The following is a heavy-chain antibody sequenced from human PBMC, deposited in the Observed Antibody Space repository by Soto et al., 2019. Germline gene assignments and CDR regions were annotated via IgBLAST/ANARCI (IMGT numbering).Heavy chain of an antibody. D-gene: IGHD2-15*01. CDR3: ARGDCLGGTCYSLAGSFYYYMDG. J-gene: IGHJ6*03. Sequence: EVQLVESGGGLVQPGGSLRLSCAASGFTFSNYWMYWVRQAPGKGLEWVSRINSDGSVSSYADSVKGRLTISIVNVKNSLYLQMGSLRAEDTAVDFCARGDCLGGTCYSLAGSFYYYMDGWGKGTTVTVFS. V-gene: IGHV3-74*02. CDR2: INSDGSVS. CDR1: GFTFSNYW.